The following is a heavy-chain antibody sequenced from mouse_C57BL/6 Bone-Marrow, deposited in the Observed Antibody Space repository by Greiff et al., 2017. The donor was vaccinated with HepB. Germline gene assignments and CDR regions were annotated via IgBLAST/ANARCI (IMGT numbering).Heavy chain of an antibody. CDR3: SLIYYGNSWFAY. CDR1: GYTFTSYW. J-gene: IGHJ3*01. V-gene: IGHV1-50*01. Sequence: QVQLQQSGAELVKPGASVKLSCKASGYTFTSYWMQWVKLRPGQGLEWIGEIDPSDSYTNYNQKFKGKATLPVDTSSSTAYMQLSSLTSEDSAVYYCSLIYYGNSWFAYWGQGTLVTVSA. CDR2: IDPSDSYT. D-gene: IGHD2-1*01.